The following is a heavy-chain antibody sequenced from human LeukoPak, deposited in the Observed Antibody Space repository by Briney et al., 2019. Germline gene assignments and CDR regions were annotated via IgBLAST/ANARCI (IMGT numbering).Heavy chain of an antibody. J-gene: IGHJ4*02. D-gene: IGHD6-13*01. CDR1: GGSISSSNYF. Sequence: PSETLSLTCTVSGGSISSSNYFWGWIRQPPGKGLEWIGSIYYSGSTYYNPSLKSRVTVSGDTSKNQFSLKLSSVTAADTAVYYCARLRVIAAVRYYFDYWGQGTLVTVSS. V-gene: IGHV4-39*01. CDR3: ARLRVIAAVRYYFDY. CDR2: IYYSGST.